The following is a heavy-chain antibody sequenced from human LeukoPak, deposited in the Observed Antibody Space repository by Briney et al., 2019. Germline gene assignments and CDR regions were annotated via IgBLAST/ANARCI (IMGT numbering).Heavy chain of an antibody. CDR1: GFTLSSYS. Sequence: PGGSLRLFCAASGFTLSSYSMNWVRQAPGKGLEWVSSISSRSSYIYYADSVKGRFTISRDNAKNSLYPQMNSLRAEDTAVYYCARDGDPSSGWFIDYWGQGTLVIVSS. J-gene: IGHJ4*02. CDR3: ARDGDPSSGWFIDY. CDR2: ISSRSSYI. V-gene: IGHV3-21*01. D-gene: IGHD6-19*01.